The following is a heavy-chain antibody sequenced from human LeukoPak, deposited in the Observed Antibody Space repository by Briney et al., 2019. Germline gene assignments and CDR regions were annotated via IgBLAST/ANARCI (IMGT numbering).Heavy chain of an antibody. V-gene: IGHV3-7*01. D-gene: IGHD6-13*01. J-gene: IGHJ4*02. CDR2: IKQDGSEK. Sequence: PGGSLRLSCAASGFTLSRYWMSWVRHAPGRGLVWVANIKQDGSEKYYVDSVRGRFTISRDNAKNSLYLQMNSLRAEDTAVYYCAREIAAAAAFDYWGQGTLVTVSS. CDR3: AREIAAAAAFDY. CDR1: GFTLSRYW.